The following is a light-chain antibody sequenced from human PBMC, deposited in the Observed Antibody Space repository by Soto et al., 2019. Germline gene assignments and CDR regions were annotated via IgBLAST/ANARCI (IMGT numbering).Light chain of an antibody. CDR2: GAS. CDR1: QNVNNY. J-gene: IGKJ1*01. CDR3: QQYNRWPRT. V-gene: IGKV3-15*01. Sequence: EIVMTQSPATLSVSPGERATPSCRASQNVNNYLAWYQQKPGQAPRLLIYGASTRATGIPARIRGSGSGTEFTLTISSLQSEDFAVYFCQQYNRWPRTFGQGTKVEIK.